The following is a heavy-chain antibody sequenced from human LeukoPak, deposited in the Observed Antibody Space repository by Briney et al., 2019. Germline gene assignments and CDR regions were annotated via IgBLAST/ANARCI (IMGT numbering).Heavy chain of an antibody. J-gene: IGHJ5*02. V-gene: IGHV4-59*01. CDR3: AKGGVYGDYVGDWFDP. Sequence: PSETLSLTCTVSGGSISSYYWSWIRQPPGKGLGWIGYIYYSGSTNYNPSLKSRVIISVDTSKNQFSLKLSSVTAADTAVYYCAKGGVYGDYVGDWFDPWGQGTLVTVSS. CDR1: GGSISSYY. D-gene: IGHD4-17*01. CDR2: IYYSGST.